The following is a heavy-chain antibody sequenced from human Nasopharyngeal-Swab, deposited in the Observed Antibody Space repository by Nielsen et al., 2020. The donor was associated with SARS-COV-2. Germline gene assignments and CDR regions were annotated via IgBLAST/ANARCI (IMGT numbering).Heavy chain of an antibody. Sequence: SASLSLSCTVSGGSISSYYWRWVRQPPGKGLEWIGYIYYSGSTNYHPSLKSRVTISVDTSKNQFSLKLSSVTAADTAVYYCARDQVYYYGMDVWGQGTTVTVSS. CDR3: ARDQVYYYGMDV. CDR1: GGSISSYY. J-gene: IGHJ6*02. V-gene: IGHV4-59*13. CDR2: IYYSGST.